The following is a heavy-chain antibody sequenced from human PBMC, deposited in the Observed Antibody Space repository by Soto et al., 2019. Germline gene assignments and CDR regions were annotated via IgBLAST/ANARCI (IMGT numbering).Heavy chain of an antibody. CDR2: IYHSGST. CDR3: ASGYSSSAKYCGMDV. CDR1: GGSISSSNW. D-gene: IGHD6-6*01. J-gene: IGHJ6*02. V-gene: IGHV4-4*02. Sequence: SETLSLTCAVSGGSISSSNWWSWVRQPPGKGLEWIGEIYHSGSTNYNPSLKSRVTISVDKSKNQFSLKLSSVTAADTAVYYCASGYSSSAKYCGMDVWGQGTTVTAP.